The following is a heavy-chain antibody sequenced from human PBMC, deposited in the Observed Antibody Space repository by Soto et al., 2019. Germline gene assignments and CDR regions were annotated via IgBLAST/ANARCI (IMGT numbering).Heavy chain of an antibody. CDR1: GFTFSSYG. Sequence: PGGALRLSCAASGFTFSSYGMHWVRQAPGKGLEWGGVISYDGSNKYYADSVKGRFTISRDNSKNTLYLQMHSPRAEDTAVYYCAKDQSPNTAMHTYYFDYRGQGTLVTLSS. CDR2: ISYDGSNK. CDR3: AKDQSPNTAMHTYYFDY. J-gene: IGHJ4*02. D-gene: IGHD5-18*01. V-gene: IGHV3-30*18.